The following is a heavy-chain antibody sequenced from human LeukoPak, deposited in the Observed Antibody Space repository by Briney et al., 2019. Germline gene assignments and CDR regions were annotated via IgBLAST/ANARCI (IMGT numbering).Heavy chain of an antibody. V-gene: IGHV3-33*01. CDR2: IWYDGSNK. CDR3: ARDQRSSSWSAFDY. CDR1: GFTFSSYG. Sequence: GGSLRLSCAASGFTFSSYGMHWVCQAPGKGLEWVAVIWYDGSNKYYADSVKGRFTISRDNSKNTLYLQMNSLRAEDTAVYYCARDQRSSSWSAFDYWGQGTLVTVSS. D-gene: IGHD6-13*01. J-gene: IGHJ4*02.